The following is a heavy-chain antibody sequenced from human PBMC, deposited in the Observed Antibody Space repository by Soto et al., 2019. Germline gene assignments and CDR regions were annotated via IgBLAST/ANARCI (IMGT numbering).Heavy chain of an antibody. D-gene: IGHD6-19*01. CDR1: GFTFSSYA. CDR2: ISYDGSNK. J-gene: IGHJ6*02. Sequence: QVQLVESGGGVVQPGRSLRLSCAASGFTFSSYAMHWVRQAPGKGLEWVAVISYDGSNKYYADSVKGRFTISRDNSKNTLYLQMNSLRAEDTAVYYCARDRAVAGTYYYYYGMDVWGQGTTVTVSS. V-gene: IGHV3-30-3*01. CDR3: ARDRAVAGTYYYYYGMDV.